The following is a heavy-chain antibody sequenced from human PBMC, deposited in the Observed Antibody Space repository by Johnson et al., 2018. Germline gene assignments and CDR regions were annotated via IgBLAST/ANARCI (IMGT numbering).Heavy chain of an antibody. J-gene: IGHJ3*02. V-gene: IGHV3-30*18. Sequence: QVQLVQSGGGVVQPGRSLRLSCAASGFTFSSYGMHWVRQAPGKGLEWVAVISYDGSHKYYADSVKGRFTISRDNSKNTLYLQMNSLRAEDTAVYYCAKELVGATFAFDSWGQGTMVTV. CDR3: AKELVGATFAFDS. CDR1: GFTFSSYG. D-gene: IGHD1-26*01. CDR2: ISYDGSHK.